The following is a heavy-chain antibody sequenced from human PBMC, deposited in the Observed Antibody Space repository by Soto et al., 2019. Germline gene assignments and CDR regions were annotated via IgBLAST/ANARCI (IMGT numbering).Heavy chain of an antibody. CDR3: ARGRDTMVRGPFDL. Sequence: QVQLQQWGAGLLKPSETLSLTCAVYGGSFSGYYWSWIRQPPGKGLEWIGEINHSGSTNYNPSLKSRVTISVDTSKNQFSLKLSSVTAADTAVYYCARGRDTMVRGPFDLWGRGTLVTVSS. CDR1: GGSFSGYY. V-gene: IGHV4-34*01. D-gene: IGHD3-10*01. J-gene: IGHJ2*01. CDR2: INHSGST.